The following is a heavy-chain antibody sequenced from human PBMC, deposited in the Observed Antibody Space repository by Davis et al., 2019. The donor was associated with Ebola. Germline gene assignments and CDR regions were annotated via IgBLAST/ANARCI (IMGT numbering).Heavy chain of an antibody. V-gene: IGHV3-23*01. D-gene: IGHD3-16*01. CDR1: GFTFSSYA. Sequence: GESLKISCAASGFTFSSYAMSWVRQAPGKGLEWVSAISGSGGSTYYADSVKGRFTISRDNSKNTLYLQMNSLRAEDTAVYYCAKGGFEYYFDYWGQGTLVTVSS. CDR2: ISGSGGST. CDR3: AKGGFEYYFDY. J-gene: IGHJ4*02.